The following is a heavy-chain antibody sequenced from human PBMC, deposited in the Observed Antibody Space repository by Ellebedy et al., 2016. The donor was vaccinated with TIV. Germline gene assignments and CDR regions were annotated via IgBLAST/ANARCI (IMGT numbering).Heavy chain of an antibody. Sequence: AASVKVSCKASGYDFTDFGISWVRQAPGQGLEWMGWISANNGDTDYAQKLQGRVTITADESTSTVYMEVSRLRSEDTAVYYCARGSGYSITYYFDYWGQGTLVTVSS. CDR3: ARGSGYSITYYFDY. J-gene: IGHJ4*02. CDR1: GYDFTDFG. CDR2: ISANNGDT. V-gene: IGHV1-18*01. D-gene: IGHD5-18*01.